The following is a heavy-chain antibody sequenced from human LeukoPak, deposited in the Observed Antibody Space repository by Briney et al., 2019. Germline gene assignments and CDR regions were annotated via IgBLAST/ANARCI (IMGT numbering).Heavy chain of an antibody. CDR1: AGSISSGGYY. Sequence: SETLSLTCTVSAGSISSGGYYWSWIRQPPGKGLEWIGYIYYSGSTYYNPSLKSRVTISVDTSKNQFSLKLSSVTAADTAVYYCARDIGGIGYFDYWGQGTLVTVSS. CDR3: ARDIGGIGYFDY. CDR2: IYYSGST. V-gene: IGHV4-30-4*08. D-gene: IGHD6-13*01. J-gene: IGHJ4*02.